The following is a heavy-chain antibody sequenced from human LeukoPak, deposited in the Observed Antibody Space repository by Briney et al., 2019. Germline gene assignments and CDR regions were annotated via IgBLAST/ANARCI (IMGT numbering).Heavy chain of an antibody. Sequence: ASVKVSCKASGYTSTSYNINWVRQATGQGVEWMGWMNPNSGNTGYARTFQGRVTMARNPSISTAYMELSSLRSEDTAVYYCARGFRLSRSNRWFDTWRQGTLVTVSS. D-gene: IGHD1-26*01. CDR3: ARGFRLSRSNRWFDT. CDR1: GYTSTSYN. CDR2: MNPNSGNT. V-gene: IGHV1-8*01. J-gene: IGHJ5*02.